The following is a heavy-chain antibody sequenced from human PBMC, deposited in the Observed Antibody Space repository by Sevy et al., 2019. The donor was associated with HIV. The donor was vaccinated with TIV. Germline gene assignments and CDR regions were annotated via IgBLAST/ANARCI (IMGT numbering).Heavy chain of an antibody. Sequence: SETLSLTCTVSGYSISSGYYWGWIRQPPGKGLEWIGSIYHRGSTYYNPSLKSRITISVDTSKNQFSLKLSSVTAADTAVYYCARDRDYVWGSYSEAFDIWGQGTMVIVSS. CDR2: IYHRGST. CDR3: ARDRDYVWGSYSEAFDI. D-gene: IGHD3-16*01. J-gene: IGHJ3*02. V-gene: IGHV4-38-2*02. CDR1: GYSISSGYY.